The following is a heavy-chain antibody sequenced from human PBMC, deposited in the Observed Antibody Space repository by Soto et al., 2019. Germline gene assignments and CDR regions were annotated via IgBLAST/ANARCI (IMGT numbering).Heavy chain of an antibody. CDR3: ARDSHPGYFGY. J-gene: IGHJ4*02. CDR2: ISYDGSHK. CDR1: GFTFSNYG. V-gene: IGHV3-30*03. Sequence: GGSLRLSCAGSGFTFSNYGLHWVRQAPGKGLEWVAVISYDGSHKYYADSVKGRFTISRDNSNNMLYLQMDSLRAEDTAVYYCARDSHPGYFGYWGQGTLVTVSS.